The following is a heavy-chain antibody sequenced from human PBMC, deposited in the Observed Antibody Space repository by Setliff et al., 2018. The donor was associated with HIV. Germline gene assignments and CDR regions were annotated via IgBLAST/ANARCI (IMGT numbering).Heavy chain of an antibody. CDR1: GYRFSSYG. V-gene: IGHV1-18*01. CDR2: ISAYNGNT. J-gene: IGHJ4*02. Sequence: ASVKVSCKASGYRFSSYGISWVRQAPGQGLEWMGWISAYNGNTKYTQKFQGRVTMTTDTSTSTAYMELNSLRSDDTALYYCARASGYRLVDYWGQGTLVTVSS. CDR3: ARASGYRLVDY. D-gene: IGHD3-3*01.